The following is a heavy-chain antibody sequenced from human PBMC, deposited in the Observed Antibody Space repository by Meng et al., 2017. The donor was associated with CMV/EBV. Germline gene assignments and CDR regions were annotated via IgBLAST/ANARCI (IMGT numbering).Heavy chain of an antibody. Sequence: SGKVSCKASGGTFSSYAISWVRQAPGQGLEWMGGIIPIFGTANYAQKFQGRVTITTDESTSTAYMELSSLRSEDTAVYYCARGYCSSTSCYNAFDIWGQGTMVTVSS. CDR2: IIPIFGTA. V-gene: IGHV1-69*05. CDR1: GGTFSSYA. D-gene: IGHD2-2*02. CDR3: ARGYCSSTSCYNAFDI. J-gene: IGHJ3*02.